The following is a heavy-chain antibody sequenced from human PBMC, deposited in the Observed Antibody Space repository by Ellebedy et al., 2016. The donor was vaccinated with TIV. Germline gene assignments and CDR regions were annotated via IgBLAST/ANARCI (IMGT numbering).Heavy chain of an antibody. V-gene: IGHV4-59*08. CDR3: ARHISITKVRGVITNWFDP. Sequence: MPSETLSLTCTVSGASISTYYWSWIRQPPGKGLEWIGYIYYSGSTNYTPSLKSRVTISVDTSKTQFSLQLSSVTAADTAVYYCARHISITKVRGVITNWFDPWGQGTMVSVSS. D-gene: IGHD3-10*01. J-gene: IGHJ5*02. CDR1: GASISTYY. CDR2: IYYSGST.